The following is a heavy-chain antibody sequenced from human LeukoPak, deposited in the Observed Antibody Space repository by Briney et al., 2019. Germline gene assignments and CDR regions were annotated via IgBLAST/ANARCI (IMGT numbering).Heavy chain of an antibody. CDR1: GYTFTSYG. CDR2: IIPILGIA. Sequence: SVKVSCKASGYTFTSYGISWVRQAPGQGLEWMGRIIPILGIANYAQKFQGRVTITADKSTSTAYMELSSLRSEDTAVYYCARDLGEMATTYFDYWGQGTLVTVSS. J-gene: IGHJ4*02. D-gene: IGHD5-24*01. CDR3: ARDLGEMATTYFDY. V-gene: IGHV1-69*04.